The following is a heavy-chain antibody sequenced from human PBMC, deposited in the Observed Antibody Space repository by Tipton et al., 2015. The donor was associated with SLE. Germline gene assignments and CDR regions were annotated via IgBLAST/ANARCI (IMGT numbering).Heavy chain of an antibody. CDR3: VRDYDFWAGETDY. CDR1: GGSISSGSYY. V-gene: IGHV4-61*02. J-gene: IGHJ4*02. CDR2: IYTRGST. Sequence: LRLSCSVSGGSISSGSYYWSWIRQPAGGGLEWIGRIYTRGSTNYNPSLESRVTISFDRSRNQFSLKLTSVTAADTAVYYCVRDYDFWAGETDYWGQGALVTVSS. D-gene: IGHD3-3*01.